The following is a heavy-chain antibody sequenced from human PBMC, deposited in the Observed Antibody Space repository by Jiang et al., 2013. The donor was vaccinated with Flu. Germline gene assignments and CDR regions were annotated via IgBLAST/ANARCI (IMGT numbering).Heavy chain of an antibody. J-gene: IGHJ3*02. CDR2: IYPGDSDS. CDR3: ARRISSGWLYDAFDI. D-gene: IGHD6-19*01. CDR1: GYSFTTYW. Sequence: GAEVKKPGESLKISCKGSGYSFTTYWIGWVRQMPGKGLEWMGIIYPGDSDSRYSPSFQGQVTISANKSISTAYLQWSSLKASDTAMYYCARRISSGWLYDAFDIWGQGTMVTVSS. V-gene: IGHV5-51*01.